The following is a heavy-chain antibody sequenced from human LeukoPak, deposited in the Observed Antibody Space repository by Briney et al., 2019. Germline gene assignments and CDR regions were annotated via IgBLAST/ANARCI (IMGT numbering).Heavy chain of an antibody. V-gene: IGHV3-9*01. Sequence: KPGGSLRLSCAASGFTFDDYAMHWVRQAPGKGLEWVSGISWNSSSIGYADSVKGRFTISRDNAKNSLYLQMNSLRAEDTALYYCAKGFSRYDFWSGYDYYFDYWGQGTLVTVSS. CDR2: ISWNSSSI. D-gene: IGHD3-3*01. CDR1: GFTFDDYA. CDR3: AKGFSRYDFWSGYDYYFDY. J-gene: IGHJ4*02.